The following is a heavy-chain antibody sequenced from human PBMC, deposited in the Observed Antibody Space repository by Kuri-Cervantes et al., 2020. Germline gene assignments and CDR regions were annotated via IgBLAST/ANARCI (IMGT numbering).Heavy chain of an antibody. V-gene: IGHV3-48*01. J-gene: IGHJ4*02. CDR1: GFTFSSYS. CDR3: AKDGGSGYLSPMNY. CDR2: ISSSSSTI. Sequence: GESLKISCAASGFTFSSYSMNWVRQAPGKGLEWVSYISSSSSTIYYADSVKGRFTISRDNAKNSLYLQMNSLRAEDTAVYYCAKDGGSGYLSPMNYWGQGTLVTVSS. D-gene: IGHD5-12*01.